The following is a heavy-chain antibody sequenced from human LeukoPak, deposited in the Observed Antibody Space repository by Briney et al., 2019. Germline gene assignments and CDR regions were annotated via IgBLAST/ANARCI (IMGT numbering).Heavy chain of an antibody. V-gene: IGHV4-34*01. J-gene: IGHJ6*03. CDR2: INHSGST. CDR3: ARVRTSISNYYYYYTDV. CDR1: GGSFSGYY. D-gene: IGHD2-2*01. Sequence: SETLSLTCAVYGGSFSGYYWSWIRQPPGKGLEWIGEINHSGSTNYNPSLKSRVTISVDTSKNQFSLKLSSVTAADTAVYYCARVRTSISNYYYYYTDVWGKGTTVTISS.